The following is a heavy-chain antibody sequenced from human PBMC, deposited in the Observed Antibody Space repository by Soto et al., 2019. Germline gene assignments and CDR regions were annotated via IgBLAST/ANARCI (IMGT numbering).Heavy chain of an antibody. V-gene: IGHV1-24*01. D-gene: IGHD3-10*01. CDR2: FDGEDGQT. Sequence: GASVKVSCKDSGDSFRELSMHWVRQTPEKGLEWMGRFDGEDGQTMYAQKFQGRVTMTEDTSADTAYMELSRMRSDDPAFYYCAFPGASGHRDYWG. CDR3: AFPGASGHRDY. CDR1: GDSFRELS. J-gene: IGHJ4*01.